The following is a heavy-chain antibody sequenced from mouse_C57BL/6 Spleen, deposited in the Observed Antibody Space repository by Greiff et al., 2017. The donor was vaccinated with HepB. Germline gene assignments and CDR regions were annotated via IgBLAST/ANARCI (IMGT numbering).Heavy chain of an antibody. CDR3: TATKWFAY. CDR2: IDPENGDT. Sequence: VQLQQSGAELVRPGASVKLSCTASGFNIKDDYMHWVKQRPEQGLEWIGWIDPENGDTEYASKFQGKATITADTSSHTAYLQLSSLTSEDTAVYYCTATKWFAYWGQGTLVTVSA. J-gene: IGHJ3*01. D-gene: IGHD1-1*01. V-gene: IGHV14-4*01. CDR1: GFNIKDDY.